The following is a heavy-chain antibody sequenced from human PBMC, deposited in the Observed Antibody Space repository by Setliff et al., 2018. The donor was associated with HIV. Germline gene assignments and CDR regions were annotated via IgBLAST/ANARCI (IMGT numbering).Heavy chain of an antibody. D-gene: IGHD2-2*01. Sequence: PSETLSLTCSVSGASVNYNTWSWIRQAPGKGLQWIGFIYNSVTTNYNPSLKSRATISLDTSKNQFSLKLTSVTAADTAAYYCARGGTSSNWFGPWGQGTLVTVSS. J-gene: IGHJ5*02. CDR2: IYNSVTT. CDR1: GASVNYNT. V-gene: IGHV4-59*02. CDR3: ARGGTSSNWFGP.